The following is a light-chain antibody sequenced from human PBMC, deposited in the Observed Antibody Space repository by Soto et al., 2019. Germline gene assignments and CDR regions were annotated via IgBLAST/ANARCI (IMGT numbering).Light chain of an antibody. CDR1: QSISSY. Sequence: DIRMTQSPSSLSASVGDRVTITCRASQSISSYLNWDQQKPGKAPKLLIYAASSLQSGVPSRFSGSGSGTDFTLTISSLQPEDFATYYWQQSYSTPLTFGGGTKVEIK. J-gene: IGKJ4*01. CDR2: AAS. CDR3: QQSYSTPLT. V-gene: IGKV1-39*01.